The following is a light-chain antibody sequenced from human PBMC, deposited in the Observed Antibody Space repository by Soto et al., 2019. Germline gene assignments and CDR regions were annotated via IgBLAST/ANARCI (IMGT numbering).Light chain of an antibody. J-gene: IGKJ1*01. V-gene: IGKV2-28*01. CDR3: MQPLENFRT. CDR2: LGS. Sequence: SVMTQSPLSLSVTPGEAACISFMSSARLLHKNGYNYVDWYMQKPGQSPQLLIYLGSNRASGVPDRFSGSGSDTYFTLEISRVEADDVGVYYCMQPLENFRTFGQGTKVDIK. CDR1: ARLLHKNGYNY.